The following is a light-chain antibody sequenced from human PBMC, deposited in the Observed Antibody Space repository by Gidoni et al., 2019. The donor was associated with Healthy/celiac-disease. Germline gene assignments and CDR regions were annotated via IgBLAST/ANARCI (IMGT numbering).Light chain of an antibody. J-gene: IGLJ3*02. Sequence: QAGLTQPPSVSKDLRQTATLTCSGNSNNVGNQGAACLQQHQGHPPKLLSYRNNNRPSGISERFSASRSGNTASLTITGLQPDDEADFSCSACDRSLSAWVFGGGTKLTVL. CDR3: SACDRSLSAWV. CDR1: SNNVGNQG. CDR2: RNN. V-gene: IGLV10-54*01.